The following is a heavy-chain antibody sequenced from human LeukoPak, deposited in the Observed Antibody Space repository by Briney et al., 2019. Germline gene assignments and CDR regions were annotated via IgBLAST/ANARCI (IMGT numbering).Heavy chain of an antibody. Sequence: GGSLRLSCAASGFTFSSYWMSWVRQAPGKGLEWVAYIKQDGSEKYYVDSVKRRFTISRDNAKNSLYLQMNSMRAEDTAVYYCARLSGSYADYAFDIWGQGTMVTVSS. CDR3: ARLSGSYADYAFDI. J-gene: IGHJ3*02. V-gene: IGHV3-7*01. D-gene: IGHD1-26*01. CDR1: GFTFSSYW. CDR2: IKQDGSEK.